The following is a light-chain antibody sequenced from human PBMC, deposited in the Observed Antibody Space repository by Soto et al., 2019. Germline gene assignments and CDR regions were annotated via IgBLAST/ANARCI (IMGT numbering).Light chain of an antibody. CDR2: AND. CDR3: ISYKTDDTVV. V-gene: IGLV1-40*01. CDR1: SSNIGAGFD. Sequence: QSVLTQPPSVSGAPGQRLTISCAGTSSNIGAGFDVHWYQQLPGTAPKLLIYANDDRPSGVPDRFSGSKTGDTASLTISGLQADDEAEYFCISYKTDDTVVFGSGTKLTVL. J-gene: IGLJ1*01.